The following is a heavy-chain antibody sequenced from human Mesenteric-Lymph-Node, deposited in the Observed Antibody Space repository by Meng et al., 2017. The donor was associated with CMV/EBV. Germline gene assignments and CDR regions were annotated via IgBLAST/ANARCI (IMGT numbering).Heavy chain of an antibody. J-gene: IGHJ4*02. CDR3: VRDDYYFDF. V-gene: IGHV3-21*01. CDR2: ITSGSSYM. D-gene: IGHD2-21*02. CDR1: GFSFSTNS. Sequence: LSLTCAASGFSFSTNSMNWVRQPPGKGLEWVSSITSGSSYMYYADSVKGRFTISRDNAKNSLYLQMNSLRAEDTALYYCVRDDYYFDFWGQGTLVTVSS.